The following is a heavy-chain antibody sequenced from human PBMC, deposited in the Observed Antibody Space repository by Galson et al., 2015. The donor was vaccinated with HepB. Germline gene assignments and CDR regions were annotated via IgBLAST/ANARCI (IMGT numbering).Heavy chain of an antibody. CDR1: GFTFSGSA. J-gene: IGHJ4*02. CDR3: TRPSGVDTGMAYDY. D-gene: IGHD5-18*01. Sequence: SLRLSCAASGFTFSGSAVHWVRQASGRGLEWVGRIRSKDENYATAYAASVEGRFIVSRDDSKNTAYLQMNSLRPEDTAVYYCTRPSGVDTGMAYDYWGQGVLITVSS. CDR2: IRSKDENYAT. V-gene: IGHV3-73*01.